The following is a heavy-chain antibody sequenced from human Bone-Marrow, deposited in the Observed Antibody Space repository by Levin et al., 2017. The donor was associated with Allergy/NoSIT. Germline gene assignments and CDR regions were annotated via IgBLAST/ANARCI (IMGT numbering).Heavy chain of an antibody. CDR3: ATGRTYNSNYRYY. CDR2: YNPEDGET. D-gene: IGHD1-7*01. Sequence: GASVKVSCRVSGDTLTELSMHWVRQAPGKGLEWMGGYNPEDGETIFAQKFQGRVTVTEDTSTDTAYMELSSLRSEDTAVYYCATGRTYNSNYRYYWGQGTLVTVSS. V-gene: IGHV1-24*01. CDR1: GDTLTELS. J-gene: IGHJ4*02.